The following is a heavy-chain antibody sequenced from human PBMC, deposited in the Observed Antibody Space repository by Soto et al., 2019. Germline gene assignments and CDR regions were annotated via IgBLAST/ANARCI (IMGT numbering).Heavy chain of an antibody. CDR3: AGLLRYFDWSLSDPYYYYYMDV. D-gene: IGHD3-9*01. CDR2: IYYSGST. CDR1: GGSISSGGYY. Sequence: SETLSLTCTVSGGSISSGGYYWSWIRQHPGKGLEWIGYIYYSGSTYYNPSLKSRVTISVDTSKNQFSLKLSSVTAADTAVYYCAGLLRYFDWSLSDPYYYYYMDVWGKGTTVTVSS. V-gene: IGHV4-61*08. J-gene: IGHJ6*03.